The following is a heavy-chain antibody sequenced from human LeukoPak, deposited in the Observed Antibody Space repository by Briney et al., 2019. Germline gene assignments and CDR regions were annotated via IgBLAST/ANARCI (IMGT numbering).Heavy chain of an antibody. J-gene: IGHJ3*02. V-gene: IGHV4-39*01. Sequence: SETLSLTCTVSGGSISSSSYYWGWIRQPPGKGLEWIGSIYYSGSTYYNPSLKSRVTISVDTSKNQFSLKLSSVTAADTAVYYCARHLFTVSDDAFDIWGQGTMVTVSS. D-gene: IGHD4-4*01. CDR3: ARHLFTVSDDAFDI. CDR1: GGSISSSSYY. CDR2: IYYSGST.